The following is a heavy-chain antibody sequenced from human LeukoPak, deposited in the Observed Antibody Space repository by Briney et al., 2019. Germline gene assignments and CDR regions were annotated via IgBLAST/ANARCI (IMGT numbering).Heavy chain of an antibody. D-gene: IGHD6-13*01. V-gene: IGHV4-34*01. Sequence: SETLSLTCAVFGGSFGDYYWSWLRQSPGKGLEWIGETSPGGGSKYNPSLRSRLTISIDKSKNEFSLKLSSVTAADTALYYCARGEAPSWYTAFDVWGQGTMVTVSS. CDR2: TSPGGGS. CDR3: ARGEAPSWYTAFDV. J-gene: IGHJ3*01. CDR1: GGSFGDYY.